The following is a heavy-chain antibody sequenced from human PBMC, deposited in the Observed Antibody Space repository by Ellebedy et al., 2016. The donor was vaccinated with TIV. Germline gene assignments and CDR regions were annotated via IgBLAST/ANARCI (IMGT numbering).Heavy chain of an antibody. V-gene: IGHV1-3*01. D-gene: IGHD2-15*01. J-gene: IGHJ4*02. CDR1: GYTFTSYA. CDR2: INAGNGNT. Sequence: ASVKVSXXASGYTFTSYAMHWVRQAPGQRLEWMGWINAGNGNTKYSQKFQGRVTITRDTSASTAYMELSSLRSEDTAVYYCARKVVAATGYFDYWGQGTLVTVSS. CDR3: ARKVVAATGYFDY.